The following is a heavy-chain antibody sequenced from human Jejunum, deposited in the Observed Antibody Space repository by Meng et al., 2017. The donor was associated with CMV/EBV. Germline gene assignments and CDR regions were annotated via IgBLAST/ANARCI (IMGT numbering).Heavy chain of an antibody. V-gene: IGHV3-23*03. CDR2: IYGGGSST. J-gene: IGHJ4*02. CDR1: STYT. D-gene: IGHD2-2*02. Sequence: STYTMSWVRQAPGKGLECVSVIYGGGSSTYYADSVKGRFTISRDNSKNTLYLQMNSLRAEDTAVYYCARQSLGYCSSTSCYNDYWGQGTLVTVSS. CDR3: ARQSLGYCSSTSCYNDY.